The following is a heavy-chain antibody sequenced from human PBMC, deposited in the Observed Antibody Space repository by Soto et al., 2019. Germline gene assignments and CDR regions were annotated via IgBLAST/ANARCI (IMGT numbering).Heavy chain of an antibody. V-gene: IGHV4-34*01. CDR2: INHSGST. J-gene: IGHJ4*02. Sequence: SGTLSLTCAVFGGALRGYYWSWVRQPPGKGLEWIGEINHSGSTNYNPSLKSRVTISVDTSKNQFSLKLSSVTAADTAVYYCARVRRLRLFLFDYWGQGTLVTVSS. CDR1: GGALRGYY. CDR3: ARVRRLRLFLFDY. D-gene: IGHD3-3*01.